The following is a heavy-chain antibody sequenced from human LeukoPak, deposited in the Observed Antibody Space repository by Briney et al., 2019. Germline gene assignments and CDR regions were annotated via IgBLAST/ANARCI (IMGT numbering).Heavy chain of an antibody. J-gene: IGHJ4*02. CDR2: INPNTGGT. CDR1: GYTFTAYY. V-gene: IGHV1-2*02. Sequence: ASVKVSCKASGYTFTAYYMNWVRQAPGQGLEWMGWINPNTGGTNYAQEFQGRVTMTSDTSMRTAYMELTSLTSDDTAVYYCARKSAVRRTSEFDYWGQGTLVTVSS. CDR3: ARKSAVRRTSEFDY. D-gene: IGHD3-10*01.